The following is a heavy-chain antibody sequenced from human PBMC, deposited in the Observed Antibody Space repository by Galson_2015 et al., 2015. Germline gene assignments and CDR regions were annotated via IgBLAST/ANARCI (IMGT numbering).Heavy chain of an antibody. CDR3: ARERLDDYYYYGMDV. CDR1: GFTFSSYG. CDR2: IWYDGSNK. V-gene: IGHV3-33*01. D-gene: IGHD2-2*03. Sequence: SLRLSCAASGFTFSSYGMHWVRQAPGKGLEWVAVIWYDGSNKYYADSVKGRFTISRDNSKNTLYLQMNSLRAEDTAVYYCARERLDDYYYYGMDVWGQGTTVTVSS. J-gene: IGHJ6*02.